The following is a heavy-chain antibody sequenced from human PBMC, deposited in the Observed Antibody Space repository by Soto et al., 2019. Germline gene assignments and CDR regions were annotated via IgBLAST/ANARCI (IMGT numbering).Heavy chain of an antibody. CDR3: AAGGAISSSWPY. CDR1: GFTFTSSA. J-gene: IGHJ4*02. D-gene: IGHD6-13*01. Sequence: SVKFSCKASGFTFTSSAVQWVRQARGQRLEWIGWIVVGSGNTNYAQKFQERVAITRDMSTSTAYMELSSLRSEDTAVYYCAAGGAISSSWPYWGQGTLVTVSS. V-gene: IGHV1-58*01. CDR2: IVVGSGNT.